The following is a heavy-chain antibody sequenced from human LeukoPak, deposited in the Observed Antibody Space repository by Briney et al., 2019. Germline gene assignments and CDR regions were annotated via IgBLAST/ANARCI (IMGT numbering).Heavy chain of an antibody. CDR2: IRYDGSNK. CDR3: SCDGAYGSGSSPPYYYYMDV. D-gene: IGHD3-10*01. J-gene: IGHJ6*03. Sequence: GGSLRLSCAASGFTFSSYGMHWVRQAPGKGLEGVAFIRYDGSNKYYADSVKGRFTISRDNSKNTLYLEMNSLRVEDTAVYYCSCDGAYGSGSSPPYYYYMDVWGKGTTVTVSS. CDR1: GFTFSSYG. V-gene: IGHV3-30*02.